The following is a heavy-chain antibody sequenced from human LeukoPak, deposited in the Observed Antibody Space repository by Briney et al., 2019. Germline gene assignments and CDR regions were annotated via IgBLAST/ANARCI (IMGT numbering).Heavy chain of an antibody. V-gene: IGHV1-2*02. D-gene: IGHD6-19*01. CDR1: GYTFTSYD. J-gene: IGHJ4*02. CDR2: INPNSGGT. Sequence: ASVKVSCKASGYTFTSYDINWVRQAPGQGLEWMGWINPNSGGTNYAQKFQGRVTMTRDTSISTAYMELSRLRSDDTAVYYCARAVSAGYSSGWYLASVYFDYWGQGTLATVSS. CDR3: ARAVSAGYSSGWYLASVYFDY.